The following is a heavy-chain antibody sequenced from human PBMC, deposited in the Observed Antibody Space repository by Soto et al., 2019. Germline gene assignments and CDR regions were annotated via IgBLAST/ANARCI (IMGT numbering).Heavy chain of an antibody. CDR1: GYTFTSYG. J-gene: IGHJ4*02. D-gene: IGHD3-22*01. CDR3: ARVRXYYDSSGYYVDY. CDR2: ISAYNGNT. V-gene: IGHV1-18*01. Sequence: QVQLVQSGAEVKKPGASVKVSCKASGYTFTSYGISWVRQAPGQGLEWMGWISAYNGNTNYAQKLQGRVTMTTDTSTSTAYMEXRSLXXDDTXVYYCARVRXYYDSSGYYVDYWGQGTLVTVSS.